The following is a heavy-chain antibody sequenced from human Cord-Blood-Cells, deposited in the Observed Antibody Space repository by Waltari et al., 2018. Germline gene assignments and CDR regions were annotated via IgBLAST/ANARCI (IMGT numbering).Heavy chain of an antibody. CDR3: ATGDYSNYYYYGMDV. D-gene: IGHD4-4*01. V-gene: IGHV1-24*01. Sequence: QVQLVQSGAEVKKPGASVKVSCKVSGYTLTELSMHWVRQAPGKGLEWMGGFDHEEGETNYAQKFQGRVTMTENTSTDTAYMELSSLRSEDTAVYYCATGDYSNYYYYGMDVWGQGTTVTVSS. CDR1: GYTLTELS. CDR2: FDHEEGET. J-gene: IGHJ6*02.